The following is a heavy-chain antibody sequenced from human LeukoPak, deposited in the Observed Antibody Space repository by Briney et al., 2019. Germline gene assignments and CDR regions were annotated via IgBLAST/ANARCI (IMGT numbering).Heavy chain of an antibody. CDR3: TTFIVATTVDY. CDR1: GFTFTDSG. CDR2: IKSKVSSYAT. V-gene: IGHV3-73*01. J-gene: IGHJ4*02. D-gene: IGHD5-12*01. Sequence: PGGSLRLSCAASGFTFTDSGIHWVRQASGKGLEWVGRIKSKVSSYATAYAASVKGRFTVSRDDSKNTAYLQMSSLKIEDTAVYYCTTFIVATTVDYWGQGILVTVSS.